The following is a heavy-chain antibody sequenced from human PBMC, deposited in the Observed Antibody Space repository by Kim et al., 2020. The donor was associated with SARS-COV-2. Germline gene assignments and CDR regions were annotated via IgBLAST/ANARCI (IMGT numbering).Heavy chain of an antibody. CDR2: IYSDGTT. J-gene: IGHJ4*02. Sequence: SETLSLTCTVSGGSINTYYWSWIRQSPGKGLEWIGYIYSDGTTNYNPSLNSRVTISVDTPKNQFSLRLGSVTAADTAIYHCARGGGGVIFDYWGLGTLVTVSS. CDR3: ARGGGGVIFDY. CDR1: GGSINTYY. D-gene: IGHD2-15*01. V-gene: IGHV4-59*13.